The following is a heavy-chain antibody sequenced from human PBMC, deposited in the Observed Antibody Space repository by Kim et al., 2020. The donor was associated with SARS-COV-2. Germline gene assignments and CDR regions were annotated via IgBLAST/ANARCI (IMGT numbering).Heavy chain of an antibody. CDR2: INSYGSST. CDR1: GFTFSSYW. CDR3: AGYCSSTSCYSPDAFDI. J-gene: IGHJ3*02. V-gene: IGHV3-74*01. Sequence: GSLRLSCAASGFTFSSYWMHWVRQAPGKGLVWVSRINSYGSSTSYADSVKGRFTISRDNAKNTLYLQMNSLRAEDTAVYYCAGYCSSTSCYSPDAFDIWGQGTMVTVSS. D-gene: IGHD2-2*01.